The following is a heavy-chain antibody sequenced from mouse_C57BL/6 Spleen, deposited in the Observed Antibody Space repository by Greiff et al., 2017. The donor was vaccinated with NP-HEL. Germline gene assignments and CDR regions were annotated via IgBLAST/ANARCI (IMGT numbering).Heavy chain of an antibody. CDR2: ISSGGSYT. CDR1: GFTFSSYG. V-gene: IGHV5-6*01. Sequence: EVKRVESGGDLVKPGGSLKLSCAASGFTFSSYGMSWVRPTPDKRLEWVATISSGGSYTYYPDSVTGRFTISRDNAKNTLYLQMSSLKAEDTARYYCARHDNYEYETWFAYWGQGTLVTVSA. CDR3: ARHDNYEYETWFAY. J-gene: IGHJ3*01. D-gene: IGHD2-4*01.